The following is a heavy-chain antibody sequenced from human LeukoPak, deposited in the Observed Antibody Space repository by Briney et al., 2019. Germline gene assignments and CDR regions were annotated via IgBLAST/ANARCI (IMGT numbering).Heavy chain of an antibody. CDR3: ARGYNYGPDY. J-gene: IGHJ4*02. D-gene: IGHD5-18*01. Sequence: GGSLRLSCAASGFTFSDYYMSWIRQAPGKGLEWISYISSRGDTIYYADSVKGRSTISRDNVKKSLSLEMNTLRAEDTAVYYCARGYNYGPDYWGQGTLVTVSS. CDR1: GFTFSDYY. V-gene: IGHV3-11*01. CDR2: ISSRGDTI.